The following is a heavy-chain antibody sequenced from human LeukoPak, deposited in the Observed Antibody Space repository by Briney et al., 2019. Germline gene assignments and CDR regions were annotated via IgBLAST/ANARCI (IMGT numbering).Heavy chain of an antibody. CDR1: GGSFSGYY. J-gene: IGHJ4*02. CDR2: INHSGST. D-gene: IGHD3-22*01. Sequence: SETLSLTCAVYGGSFSGYYWSWIRQPPGKGLEWIGEINHSGSTNYNPSLKSRVTISVDTSKNQFSLKLSSVTAADTAVYYCARDRRDYYDSSGYSHDYWGQGTLVTVSS. V-gene: IGHV4-34*01. CDR3: ARDRRDYYDSSGYSHDY.